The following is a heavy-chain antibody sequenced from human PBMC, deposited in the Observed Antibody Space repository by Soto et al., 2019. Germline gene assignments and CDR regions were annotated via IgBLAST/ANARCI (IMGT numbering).Heavy chain of an antibody. CDR3: VIDRRVEPWCSY. J-gene: IGHJ4*02. CDR2: INKDGSEK. D-gene: IGHD2-8*01. Sequence: VQLVESGGGSVQPGGSLRLSCAASGFTFSSGYTFSSFWMSWVRQPPGKGLEWVANINKDGSEKYYMDCVKGRFTISRDNAKNSLYLQMDSLRADDTAIYYCVIDRRVEPWCSYWGQGTLVTAPS. CDR1: GFTFSSGYTFSSFW. V-gene: IGHV3-7*03.